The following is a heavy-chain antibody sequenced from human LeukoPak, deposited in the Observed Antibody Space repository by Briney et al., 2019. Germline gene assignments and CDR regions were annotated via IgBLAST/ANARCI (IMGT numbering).Heavy chain of an antibody. CDR3: ARSYGSGSYYKRSPYYFDY. CDR2: ISSNGGST. Sequence: GGSLRLSCTASGFTFSSYAMHWVRQAPGKGLEYVSAISSNGGSTYYANSVKGRFTISRDNFKNTLYLQMGSLRAEDMAVYYCARSYGSGSYYKRSPYYFDYWGQGTLVTVSS. D-gene: IGHD3-10*01. J-gene: IGHJ4*02. V-gene: IGHV3-64*01. CDR1: GFTFSSYA.